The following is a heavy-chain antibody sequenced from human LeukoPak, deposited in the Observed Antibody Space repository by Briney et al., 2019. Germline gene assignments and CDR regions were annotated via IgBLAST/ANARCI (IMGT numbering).Heavy chain of an antibody. Sequence: GGTLRLSCAASGFTFSSYGMSWVRQAPGKGLEWVSVISGSGGNTDYADSVKGRFTISRDNSKNTLYLQMNSLRAEDTAVYYCAKDLGYDYVWGEGNFYDYWGQGTLVTVSS. V-gene: IGHV3-23*01. CDR3: AKDLGYDYVWGEGNFYDY. J-gene: IGHJ4*02. D-gene: IGHD3-16*01. CDR2: ISGSGGNT. CDR1: GFTFSSYG.